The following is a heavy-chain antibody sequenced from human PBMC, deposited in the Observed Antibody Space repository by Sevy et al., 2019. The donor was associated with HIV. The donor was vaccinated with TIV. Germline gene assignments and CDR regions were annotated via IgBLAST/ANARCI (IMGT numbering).Heavy chain of an antibody. CDR2: IKSKTDGETT. D-gene: IGHD6-19*01. CDR3: ATGVVGAVAGTAVVFDS. CDR1: GFTFSIYT. J-gene: IGHJ4*02. Sequence: GGSLRLSCAASGFTFSIYTMNWVRQAPGKGLEWVGRIKSKTDGETTDYAAPVKGRFTISRDDSENTLYLQMNSLKTEDTAVYYCATGVVGAVAGTAVVFDSWGQGTLVTVSS. V-gene: IGHV3-15*01.